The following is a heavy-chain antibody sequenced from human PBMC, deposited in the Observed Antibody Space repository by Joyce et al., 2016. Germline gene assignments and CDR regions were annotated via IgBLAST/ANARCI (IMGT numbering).Heavy chain of an antibody. D-gene: IGHD3-10*01. J-gene: IGHJ3*02. CDR1: GGSFSGYY. CDR2: INHNGST. CDR3: ARGYYYGSGIADAFDI. V-gene: IGHV4-34*01. Sequence: QVQLQQWGAGLLEPSETLSLTCAVYGGSFSGYYWTWIRQPPGKGLGWIGQINHNGSTNYNPSLMSRLTMSVDTSKNQFSLKLSPETAADTAVYYCARGYYYGSGIADAFDIWGQGTMVAVSS.